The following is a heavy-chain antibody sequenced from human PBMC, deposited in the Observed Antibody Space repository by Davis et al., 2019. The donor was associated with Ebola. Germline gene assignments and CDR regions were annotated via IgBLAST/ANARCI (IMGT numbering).Heavy chain of an antibody. CDR3: ARDQTYYYDSSGYFDY. CDR2: ISWNSGSI. V-gene: IGHV3-9*01. J-gene: IGHJ4*02. CDR1: GFTFDDYA. Sequence: SLKISCVASGFTFDDYAMHWVRQAPGKGLEWVSGISWNSGSIGYADSVKGRFTISRDNAKNSLYLQMNSLRAEDTAVYYCARDQTYYYDSSGYFDYWGQGTLVTVSS. D-gene: IGHD3-22*01.